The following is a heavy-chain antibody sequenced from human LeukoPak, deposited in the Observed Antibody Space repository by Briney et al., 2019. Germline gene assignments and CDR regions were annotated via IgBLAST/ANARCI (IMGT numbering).Heavy chain of an antibody. CDR1: GGSISSNY. CDR2: IYYNGRT. D-gene: IGHD5-18*01. J-gene: IGHJ4*02. CDR3: ARGTAMVNFDY. Sequence: SETLSLTCTVSGGSISSNYWSWIRQPPGKGLEWIGYIYYNGRTNYNPSLKSRLTISIDTSKNQFSLKLSSMTAADTAVYYCARGTAMVNFDYWGQGTLVTVSS. V-gene: IGHV4-59*01.